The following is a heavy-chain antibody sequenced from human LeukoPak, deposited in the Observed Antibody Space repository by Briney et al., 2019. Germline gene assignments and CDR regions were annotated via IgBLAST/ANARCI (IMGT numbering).Heavy chain of an antibody. CDR1: GFTFSSYW. CDR2: IKQDGSEK. CDR3: AKVEEGGYDFHGMDV. D-gene: IGHD5-12*01. V-gene: IGHV3-7*01. Sequence: GGSLRLSCAASGFTFSSYWMSWVRQAPGKGLEWVANIKQDGSEKYYVDSVKGRFTISRDNAKNSLYLQMNSLRAEDTAVYYCAKVEEGGYDFHGMDVWGQGTTVTVSS. J-gene: IGHJ6*02.